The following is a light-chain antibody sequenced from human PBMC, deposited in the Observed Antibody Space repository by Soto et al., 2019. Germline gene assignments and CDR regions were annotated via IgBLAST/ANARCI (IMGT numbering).Light chain of an antibody. V-gene: IGKV3-20*01. CDR1: QSVSSNY. CDR3: QHYGRSPPSWT. J-gene: IGKJ1*01. Sequence: EIVLTQSPGTLSLSPGERATLSCRASQSVSSNYLAWYQQKPGQPPRILISDASSRATGIPDRFSGSGSGTDFTLTISGLERDDFAVSYYQHYGRSPPSWTFGQGTKVDIK. CDR2: DAS.